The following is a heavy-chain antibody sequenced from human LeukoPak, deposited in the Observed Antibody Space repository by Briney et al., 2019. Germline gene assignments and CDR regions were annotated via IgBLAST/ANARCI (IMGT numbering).Heavy chain of an antibody. J-gene: IGHJ4*02. CDR1: GFTLSIYW. D-gene: IGHD5-18*01. Sequence: GGSLRLSCAASGFTLSIYWMHWVRQAPGKGLVWVSRINSDASSTTYADSVKGRFTISRDTARNTLYLQMNSLRAEDTAVYYCARVGYSYGSYYFDYWGQGTLVTVSA. CDR3: ARVGYSYGSYYFDY. CDR2: INSDASST. V-gene: IGHV3-74*01.